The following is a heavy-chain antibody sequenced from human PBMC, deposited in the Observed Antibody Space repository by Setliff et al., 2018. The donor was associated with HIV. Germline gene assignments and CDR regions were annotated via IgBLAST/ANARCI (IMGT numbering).Heavy chain of an antibody. CDR1: GASLSGDDFF. CDR2: IYYGGTT. D-gene: IGHD3-22*01. J-gene: IGHJ5*02. CDR3: ARALYFYDSRGFRSLGFDP. Sequence: TSETLSLTCTVSGASLSGDDFFWNWIRQHPTGALEWIGYIYYGGTTFYNPSLKSRLAIPVDTSKSHFSLQLTSMTAADTAVYFCARALYFYDSRGFRSLGFDPWGQGTLVTVSS. V-gene: IGHV4-31*03.